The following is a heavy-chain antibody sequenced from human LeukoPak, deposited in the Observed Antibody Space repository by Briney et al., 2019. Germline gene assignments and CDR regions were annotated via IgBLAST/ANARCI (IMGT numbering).Heavy chain of an antibody. V-gene: IGHV1-18*01. Sequence: ASVKVSCKASGYTFTNYYIHWVRQAPGQGLEWMGWISTYNGDTNYAQKLQGRVTMTADTSTSTTYMELRSLRSDDTAVYYCALIPYCTTATCYYFDFWGQGTLVTVSS. CDR1: GYTFTNYY. D-gene: IGHD2-2*01. CDR3: ALIPYCTTATCYYFDF. J-gene: IGHJ4*02. CDR2: ISTYNGDT.